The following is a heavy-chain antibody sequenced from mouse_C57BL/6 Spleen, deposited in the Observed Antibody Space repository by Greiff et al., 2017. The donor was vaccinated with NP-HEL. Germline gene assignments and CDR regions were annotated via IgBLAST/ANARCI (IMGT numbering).Heavy chain of an antibody. D-gene: IGHD3-2*02. CDR2: IDPSDSYT. CDR1: GYTFTSYW. V-gene: IGHV1-69*01. CDR3: ASGQLRPFDY. Sequence: VQLQQPGAELVMPGASVKLSCKASGYTFTSYWMHWVKQRPGQGLEWIGEIDPSDSYTNYNQKFKGKSTLTVDKSSSTAYMQLSSLTSEDSAVYYCASGQLRPFDYWGQGTTLTVSS. J-gene: IGHJ2*01.